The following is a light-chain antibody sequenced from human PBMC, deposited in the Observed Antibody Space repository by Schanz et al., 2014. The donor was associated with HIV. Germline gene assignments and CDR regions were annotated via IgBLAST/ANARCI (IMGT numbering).Light chain of an antibody. CDR1: QRLSSSY. CDR3: QQRGSWPLT. CDR2: ATS. Sequence: EIVLTQSPGSLSLSPGGRATLSCGASQRLSSSYLAWYQQKRDQPPRLVIYATSTRAAGIPDRFSGTGSGTDVTLTISHLEPEDSAVYYGQQRGSWPLTFGRGTKVEIK. J-gene: IGKJ4*01. V-gene: IGKV3D-20*02.